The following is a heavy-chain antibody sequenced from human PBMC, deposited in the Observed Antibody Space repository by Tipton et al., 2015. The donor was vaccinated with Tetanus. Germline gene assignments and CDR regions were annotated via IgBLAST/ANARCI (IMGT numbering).Heavy chain of an antibody. CDR1: GGSISTYY. CDR2: IFYSGNP. V-gene: IGHV4-59*01. CDR3: ARGQAAGFTVGYYYYYYGMDV. J-gene: IGHJ6*02. D-gene: IGHD6-13*01. Sequence: TLSLTCTVSGGSISTYYWSWIRQPPGKGLEWIGYIFYSGNPNYNPSLKTRVTISVDTSKNQFSLKLSSVTAADTAVYYCARGQAAGFTVGYYYYYYGMDVWGQGTTVTVSS.